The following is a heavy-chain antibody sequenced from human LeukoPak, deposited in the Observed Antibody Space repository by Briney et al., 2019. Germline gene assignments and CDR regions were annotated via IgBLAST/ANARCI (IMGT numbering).Heavy chain of an antibody. J-gene: IGHJ4*02. V-gene: IGHV4-38-2*02. CDR1: GYSISIGYY. CDR2: IYHSGST. D-gene: IGHD3-22*01. CDR3: VNYYDSSDYQQPNHFDY. Sequence: TSETLSLTCTVSGYSISIGYYWGWIRQPPGKGLEWIGSIYHSGSTYYNPSLKSRVTLSVDKSKNQFSLKLSSVTAADTAVYYCVNYYDSSDYQQPNHFDYWGQGTLVTVSS.